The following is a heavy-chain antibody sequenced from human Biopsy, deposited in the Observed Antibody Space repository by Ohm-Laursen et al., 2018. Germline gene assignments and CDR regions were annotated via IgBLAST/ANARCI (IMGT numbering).Heavy chain of an antibody. CDR2: IYYSGTT. CDR1: GGSVSSGGFY. V-gene: IGHV4-31*01. J-gene: IGHJ2*01. D-gene: IGHD4-23*01. CDR3: ARRPYGGTRYWYFDL. Sequence: TLSLTCTVSGGSVSSGGFYWSWIRQHPGKGLEWIGYIYYSGTTYYNPSLKSLVTISVDTSKNQFSLKLNSVTAADKAVYYCARRPYGGTRYWYFDLWGRGTLVTVSS.